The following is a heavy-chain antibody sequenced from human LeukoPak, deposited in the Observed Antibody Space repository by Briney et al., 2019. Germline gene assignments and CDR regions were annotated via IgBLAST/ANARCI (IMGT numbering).Heavy chain of an antibody. V-gene: IGHV4-59*01. CDR2: IFHTGST. Sequence: SETLSLTCTVSGDSISSYFWSWIRQPPGKGLEWIGYIFHTGSTNYSPSLKSRVIISVDTSKKQFSLRLSSVTAADTAVYYCARVRPNCSGGSCHPGYFDLWGRGTLVTVSS. J-gene: IGHJ2*01. D-gene: IGHD2-15*01. CDR1: GDSISSYF. CDR3: ARVRPNCSGGSCHPGYFDL.